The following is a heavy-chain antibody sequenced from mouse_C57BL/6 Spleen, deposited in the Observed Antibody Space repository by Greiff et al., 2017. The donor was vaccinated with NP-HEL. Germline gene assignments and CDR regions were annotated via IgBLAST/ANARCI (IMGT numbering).Heavy chain of an antibody. CDR3: ARLGVLYYLDD. CDR2: IYPGDGDT. CDR1: GYAFSSSW. J-gene: IGHJ2*01. D-gene: IGHD2-14*01. V-gene: IGHV1-82*01. Sequence: VQLQQSGPELVKPGASVKISCKASGYAFSSSWMNWVKQRPGKGLEWIGRIYPGDGDTNYNGKFKGKATLTADKSSSTAYMQLSSLTSEDSAVYFCARLGVLYYLDDWGQGTTLTVSS.